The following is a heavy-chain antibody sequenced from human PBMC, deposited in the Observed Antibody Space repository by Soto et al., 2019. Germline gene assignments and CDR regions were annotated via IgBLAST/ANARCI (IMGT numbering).Heavy chain of an antibody. D-gene: IGHD6-13*01. CDR1: GYTFISYR. V-gene: IGHV1-18*04. CDR2: ISAYNGNT. Sequence: QVQLVQSGGEVKKPGASVNISCKATGYTFISYRITWVRQAPGQGLEWMGWISAYNGNTKYAQRLQGRVTLTRDTSTNTAFMEIRGLRSDDTSIDCCAREGAHSTGWYDYFDQWGQGTLVAVSS. J-gene: IGHJ4*02. CDR3: AREGAHSTGWYDYFDQ.